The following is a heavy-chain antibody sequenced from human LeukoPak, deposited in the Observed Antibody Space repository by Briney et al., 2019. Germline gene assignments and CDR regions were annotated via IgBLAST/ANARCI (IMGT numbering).Heavy chain of an antibody. D-gene: IGHD2-2*01. Sequence: SETLSLTCTVSGGSISSYYWSWIRQPPGKGLEWIGYIYYSGSTNYNPSLKSRVTISVDTSKNQFSLKLSSVTAADTAVYYCARRYCSSTSCYHYMDVWGKGTTVTVSS. CDR2: IYYSGST. CDR1: GGSISSYY. V-gene: IGHV4-59*01. J-gene: IGHJ6*03. CDR3: ARRYCSSTSCYHYMDV.